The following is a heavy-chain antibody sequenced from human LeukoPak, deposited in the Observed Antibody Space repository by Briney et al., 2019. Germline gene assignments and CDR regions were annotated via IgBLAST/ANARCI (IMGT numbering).Heavy chain of an antibody. V-gene: IGHV4-34*01. D-gene: IGHD3-16*02. CDR3: ARGGVWGSYRYTYIDY. Sequence: SETLSLTCAVYGGSFSGYYWSWIRQPPGKGLEWIGEINHSGSTNYNPSLKSRVTISVDTSKNQFSLKLSSVTAADTAVYYCARGGVWGSYRYTYIDYWGQGTLVTVSS. CDR1: GGSFSGYY. J-gene: IGHJ4*02. CDR2: INHSGST.